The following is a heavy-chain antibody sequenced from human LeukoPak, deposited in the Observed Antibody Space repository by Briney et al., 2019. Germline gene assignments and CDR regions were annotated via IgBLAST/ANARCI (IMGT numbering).Heavy chain of an antibody. CDR2: ISGSGGST. CDR1: GFTFSSYA. J-gene: IGHJ6*03. Sequence: GGSLRLSCAASGFTFSSYAMSWVRQAPGKGLEWVSAISGSGGSTYYADSVKGRFTISRDNSKNTLYLQMNSLRAEDTAVYYCANAPSAYYYSYMDVWGKGTTVTVSS. D-gene: IGHD6-19*01. CDR3: ANAPSAYYYSYMDV. V-gene: IGHV3-23*01.